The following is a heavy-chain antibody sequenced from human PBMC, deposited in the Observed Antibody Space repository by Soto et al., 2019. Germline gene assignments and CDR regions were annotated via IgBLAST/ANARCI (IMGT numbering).Heavy chain of an antibody. CDR1: GGSISSGGYY. J-gene: IGHJ3*02. CDR3: ASQVAFDDFWSGYPAPDDAFDI. D-gene: IGHD3-3*01. CDR2: IYYSGST. Sequence: QVQLQESGPGLVKPSQTLSLTCTVSGGSISSGGYYWSWIRQHPGKGLEWIGYIYYSGSTYYNPSLQSRVTISVDTSKNQFSLKLSSVTAADTAVYYCASQVAFDDFWSGYPAPDDAFDIWGQGTMVTVSS. V-gene: IGHV4-31*03.